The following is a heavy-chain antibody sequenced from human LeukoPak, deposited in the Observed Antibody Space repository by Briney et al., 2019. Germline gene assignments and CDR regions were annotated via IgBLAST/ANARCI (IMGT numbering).Heavy chain of an antibody. CDR1: GFTVSSNY. V-gene: IGHV3-66*01. Sequence: PGGSLRLSCAASGFTVSSNYMSWVRQAPGKGLEWVSVIYSGGSTYYADSVKGRFTISRGNSKNTLYLQMNSLRAEDTAVYYCARDWIYYDILTGPRDYYGMDVWGQGTTVTVSS. CDR2: IYSGGST. D-gene: IGHD3-9*01. CDR3: ARDWIYYDILTGPRDYYGMDV. J-gene: IGHJ6*02.